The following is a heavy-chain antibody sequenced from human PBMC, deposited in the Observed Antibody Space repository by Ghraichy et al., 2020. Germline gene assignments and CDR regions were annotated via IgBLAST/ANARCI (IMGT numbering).Heavy chain of an antibody. V-gene: IGHV3-23*01. CDR2: ISGSGGST. J-gene: IGHJ3*01. CDR3: AKGRFGELYWGMDV. CDR1: ESAFGAYA. D-gene: IGHD3-10*01. Sequence: GGSLRLSCAASESAFGAYAMSWVRLPPGKWLEWVSSISGSGGSTNYADSVKGRFTISRDNSKNTMYLYMNSLRAEDTAVYYCAKGRFGELYWGMDVWGQGTMVAVSS.